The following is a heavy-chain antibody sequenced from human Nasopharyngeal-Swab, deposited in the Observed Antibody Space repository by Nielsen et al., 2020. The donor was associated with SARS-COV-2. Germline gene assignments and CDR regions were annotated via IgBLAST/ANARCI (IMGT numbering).Heavy chain of an antibody. CDR3: AKDITAAGTRFFDY. D-gene: IGHD6-13*01. CDR2: IYSGGST. J-gene: IGHJ4*02. V-gene: IGHV3-53*01. Sequence: WIRQPPGKGLEWVSVIYSGGSTYYADSVKGRFTISRHNSKNTLYLQMNSLRAEDTAVYYCAKDITAAGTRFFDYWGQGTLVTVSS.